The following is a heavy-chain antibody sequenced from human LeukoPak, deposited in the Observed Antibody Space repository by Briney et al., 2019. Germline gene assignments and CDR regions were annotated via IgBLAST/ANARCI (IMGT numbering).Heavy chain of an antibody. CDR1: GFTFSSYE. V-gene: IGHV3-48*03. D-gene: IGHD3-16*01. CDR3: ARDRYDYVWGSYVFNY. CDR2: ISSSGSTI. J-gene: IGHJ4*02. Sequence: PGGSLRLSCAASGFTFSSYEMNWVRQAPGKGLEWVSYISSSGSTIYYADSVKGRFTISRDNAKNSLYLQMNSLRAEDTAVYYCARDRYDYVWGSYVFNYWGQGTLDTVSS.